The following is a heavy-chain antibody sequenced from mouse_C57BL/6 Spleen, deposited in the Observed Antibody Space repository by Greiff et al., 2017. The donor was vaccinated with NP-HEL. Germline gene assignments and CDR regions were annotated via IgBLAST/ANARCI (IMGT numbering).Heavy chain of an antibody. CDR3: ARGITTVVAHWYFDV. CDR2: ISYSGST. J-gene: IGHJ1*03. D-gene: IGHD1-1*01. CDR1: GYSITSDY. V-gene: IGHV3-8*01. Sequence: EVKVVESGPGLAKPSQTLSLPCSVTGYSITSDYWNWIRKFPGNKLEYMGYISYSGSTYYNPSLKSRISITRDTSKNQYYLQLNSVTTEDTATYYCARGITTVVAHWYFDVWGTGTTVTVSS.